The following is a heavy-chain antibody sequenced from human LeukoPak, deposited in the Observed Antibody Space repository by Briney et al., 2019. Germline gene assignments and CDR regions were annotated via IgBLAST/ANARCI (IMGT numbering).Heavy chain of an antibody. Sequence: GGSLRLSCAASGFTFSSYGMHWVRQAPGKGLEWVAVIWYDGSNKYYADSVKGRFTISRDNSKNTLYLQMNSLRAEDTAVCYCARDAPSIAAAGTIPDYWGQGTLVTVSS. CDR3: ARDAPSIAAAGTIPDY. J-gene: IGHJ4*02. V-gene: IGHV3-33*01. CDR1: GFTFSSYG. CDR2: IWYDGSNK. D-gene: IGHD6-13*01.